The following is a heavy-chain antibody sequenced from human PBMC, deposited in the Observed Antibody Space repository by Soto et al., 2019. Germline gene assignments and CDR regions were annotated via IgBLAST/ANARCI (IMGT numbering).Heavy chain of an antibody. CDR3: ARVQYYDFWSGYPSGGMDV. V-gene: IGHV3-72*01. CDR1: GFTISDHY. D-gene: IGHD3-3*01. CDR2: TRNKANSYTT. J-gene: IGHJ6*02. Sequence: PGGSLRLSCAASGFTISDHYMDWVRQAPGKGLEWVGRTRNKANSYTTEYAASVKGRFTISRDDSKNSLYLQMNSLKTEDTAVYYCARVQYYDFWSGYPSGGMDVWGQGTTVTVSS.